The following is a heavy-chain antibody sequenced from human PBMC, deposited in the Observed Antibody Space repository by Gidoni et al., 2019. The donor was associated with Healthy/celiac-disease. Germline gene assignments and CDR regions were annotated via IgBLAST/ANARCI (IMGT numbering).Heavy chain of an antibody. J-gene: IGHJ2*01. V-gene: IGHV3-30*18. CDR1: RFTLSSYG. D-gene: IGHD2-2*01. CDR3: AKDRSTTSPYWYFDL. Sequence: QVQLVESGGGVVQPGRSLRLSCAASRFTLSSYGMHWVRQAPGKGLEWLAVISYDGNNEYYADSVKGRFTISRDNSKNTLYLRMNSLGAEDTAVYFCAKDRSTTSPYWYFDLWGRGTLVTVSS. CDR2: ISYDGNNE.